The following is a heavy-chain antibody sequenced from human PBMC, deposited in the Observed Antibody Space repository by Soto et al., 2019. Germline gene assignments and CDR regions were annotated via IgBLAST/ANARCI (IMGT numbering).Heavy chain of an antibody. CDR3: ARGLSAANGYYYYGMDV. V-gene: IGHV3-21*01. Sequence: EVQLVESGGGLVKPGGSLRLSCAASGFTFSSYSMNWVRQAPGKGLEWVSSISSSSSYIYYADSVKGRFTISRDNAKNXXYLQLNSLRAEDTAVYYCARGLSAANGYYYYGMDVWGQGATVTVSS. J-gene: IGHJ6*02. D-gene: IGHD2-2*01. CDR1: GFTFSSYS. CDR2: ISSSSSYI.